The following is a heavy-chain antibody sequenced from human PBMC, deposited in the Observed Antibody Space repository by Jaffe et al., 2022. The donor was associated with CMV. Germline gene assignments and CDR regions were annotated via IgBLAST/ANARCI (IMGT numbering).Heavy chain of an antibody. CDR1: GFTFSSYW. Sequence: EVQLVESGGGLVQPGGSLRLSCAASGFTFSSYWMSWVRQAPGKGLEWVANIKQDGSEKYYVDSVKGRFTISRDNAKNSLYLQMNSLRAEDTAVYYCARLRRSRLIVGASRGSGWFDPWGQGTLVTVSS. J-gene: IGHJ5*02. V-gene: IGHV3-7*03. CDR3: ARLRRSRLIVGASRGSGWFDP. D-gene: IGHD1-26*01. CDR2: IKQDGSEK.